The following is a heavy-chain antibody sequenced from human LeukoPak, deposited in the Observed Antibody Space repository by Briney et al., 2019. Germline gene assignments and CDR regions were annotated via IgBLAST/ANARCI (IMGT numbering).Heavy chain of an antibody. CDR1: GYTFTSYD. Sequence: ASVKVSCTASGYTFTSYDINWVRQAPGQGLEWMGWINPNSGNTGYAQKFQGRVTMTRNTSISTAYMELSSLRSEDTAVYYCARGRRGKVAAAGKDYYYYMDVWGKGTTVTVSS. J-gene: IGHJ6*03. CDR2: INPNSGNT. CDR3: ARGRRGKVAAAGKDYYYYMDV. D-gene: IGHD6-13*01. V-gene: IGHV1-8*01.